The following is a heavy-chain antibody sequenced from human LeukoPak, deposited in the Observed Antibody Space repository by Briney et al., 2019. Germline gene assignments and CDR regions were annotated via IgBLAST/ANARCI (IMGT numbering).Heavy chain of an antibody. D-gene: IGHD6-13*01. V-gene: IGHV4-34*01. CDR2: INHSGST. CDR3: ARGIAAAGLDAFDI. CDR1: GGSFSGYY. Sequence: SETLSLTCAVYGGSFSGYYWSWIRQPPGKGLEWIGEINHSGSTNYNPSLKSRVTISVDTSKNQFSLKLSSVTAADTAVYYCARGIAAAGLDAFDIWGQGTMVTVSS. J-gene: IGHJ3*02.